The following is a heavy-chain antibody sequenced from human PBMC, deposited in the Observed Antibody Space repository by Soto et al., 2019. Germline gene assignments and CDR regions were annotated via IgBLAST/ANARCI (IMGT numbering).Heavy chain of an antibody. D-gene: IGHD3-3*01. V-gene: IGHV4-38-2*01. CDR2: IFHTGNT. CDR3: ARSLEGQFDY. Sequence: SETLPLTCAVSGDSIIGIYHWGWIRQPPGRSLESIACIFHTGNTYYPPSLKSRVTISVDTSKNQFSLRLSSVTAADSAVYYCARSLEGQFDYWGQGTPVTVS. CDR1: GDSIIGIYH. J-gene: IGHJ4*02.